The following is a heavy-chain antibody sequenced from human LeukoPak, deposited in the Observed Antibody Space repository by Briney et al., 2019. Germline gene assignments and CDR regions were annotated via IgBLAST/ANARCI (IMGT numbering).Heavy chain of an antibody. D-gene: IGHD1-20*01. V-gene: IGHV3-21*01. J-gene: IGHJ4*02. Sequence: GGSLRLSCAASGFTFSSYSMNWVRQAPGKGLEWVSSISSSSSYIYYADSVKGRFTISRDNAKNSLYLQMNSLRAEDTAVYYCARESLDNWNPFPGGVDWGQGTLVTVSS. CDR3: ARESLDNWNPFPGGVD. CDR2: ISSSSSYI. CDR1: GFTFSSYS.